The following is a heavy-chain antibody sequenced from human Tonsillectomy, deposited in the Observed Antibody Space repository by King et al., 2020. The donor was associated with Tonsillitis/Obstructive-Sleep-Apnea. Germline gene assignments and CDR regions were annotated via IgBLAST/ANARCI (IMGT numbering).Heavy chain of an antibody. J-gene: IGHJ4*02. D-gene: IGHD3-9*01. CDR1: GFTFDDYG. V-gene: IGHV3-20*04. CDR2: INWNGGST. CDR3: ARDAVATYDILTGYNFDY. Sequence: VQLVESGGGVVRPGGSLRLSCAASGFTFDDYGMSWVRQAPGKGLERVSGINWNGGSTGFADAVKGRFTFSRDNAKHSLSLQMNSLRAEDTALYYCARDAVATYDILTGYNFDYWGQGTLVTVSS.